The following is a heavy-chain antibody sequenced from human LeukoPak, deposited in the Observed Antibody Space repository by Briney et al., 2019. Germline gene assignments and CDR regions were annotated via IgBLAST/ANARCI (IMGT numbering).Heavy chain of an antibody. CDR2: ISSSSSTI. J-gene: IGHJ4*02. V-gene: IGHV3-48*02. CDR3: ARDRRSSSWKRPFDY. CDR1: GFTFSSYA. Sequence: PGGSLRLSCAASGFTFSSYAMSWVRQAPGKGLEWVSYISSSSSTIYYADSVKGRFTISRDNAKNSLYLQMNSLRDEDTAVYYCARDRRSSSWKRPFDYWGPGNLVTVSS. D-gene: IGHD6-13*01.